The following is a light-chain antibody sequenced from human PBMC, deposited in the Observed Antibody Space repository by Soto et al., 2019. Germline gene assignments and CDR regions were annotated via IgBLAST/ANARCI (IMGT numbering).Light chain of an antibody. V-gene: IGLV2-14*03. CDR3: CSYTSSSTHV. CDR2: DVN. J-gene: IGLJ1*01. CDR1: SSDVGGYNL. Sequence: QSALTQPASVSGSPGQSITISCTGTSSDVGGYNLVSWYQQHPGKVPQLMIFDVNRRPSGVSERFAGSKSGNTASPTISGLQAEDEGDYYCCSYTSSSTHVFGSGTKLTVL.